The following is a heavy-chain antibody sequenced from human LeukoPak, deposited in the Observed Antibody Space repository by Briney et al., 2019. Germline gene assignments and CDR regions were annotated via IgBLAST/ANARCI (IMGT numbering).Heavy chain of an antibody. Sequence: GGSLRLSCAASGFTFSSNWMHWVRQAPGKGLVWVSQINSDGSSTNYADSVKGRFTISRDNAKNTLYLQMNSLRAEDTAVYYCARTEYCSPTSCKYASFWGQGTMVTVSS. CDR1: GFTFSSNW. V-gene: IGHV3-74*01. CDR2: INSDGSST. CDR3: ARTEYCSPTSCKYASF. J-gene: IGHJ3*01. D-gene: IGHD2-2*01.